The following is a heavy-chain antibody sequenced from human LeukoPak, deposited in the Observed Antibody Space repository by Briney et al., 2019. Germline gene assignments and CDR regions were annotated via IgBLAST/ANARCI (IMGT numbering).Heavy chain of an antibody. J-gene: IGHJ3*02. CDR3: VRELLWFGGPGAFDI. Sequence: GGPLRLSRAASGFTISSYAMTGLGRDPGKGLEWGSIISVTSSFISCADSVKGRFTISRANGENSVYLQMNSLRAGDTAAYYCVRELLWFGGPGAFDIWGQGAMVTVSS. D-gene: IGHD3-10*01. CDR2: ISVTSSFI. CDR1: GFTISSYA. V-gene: IGHV3-48*01.